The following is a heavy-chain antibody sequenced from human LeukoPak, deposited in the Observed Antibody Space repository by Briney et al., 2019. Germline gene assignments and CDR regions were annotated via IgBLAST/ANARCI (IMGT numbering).Heavy chain of an antibody. D-gene: IGHD2-2*01. Sequence: GGSLRLSCAASGFSISYNYTTWVRQAPGKGLEWVSVIYTGGTTYYADSVKGRFTISRDNSKNILFLQMNSLRAEDTAVYYCARADARMAAPYIDYWGQGTLVAVSS. CDR1: GFSISYNY. V-gene: IGHV3-53*01. J-gene: IGHJ4*02. CDR3: ARADARMAAPYIDY. CDR2: IYTGGTT.